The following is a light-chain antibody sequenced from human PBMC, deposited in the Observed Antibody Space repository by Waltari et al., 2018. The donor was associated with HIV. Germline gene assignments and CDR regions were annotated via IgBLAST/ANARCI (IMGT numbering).Light chain of an antibody. Sequence: DIKMTQSPPSRSASVGDRVTITCRASQNIKNFLNWYQQKPGKAPNILIYTATTLQSGVPSRFNGSGSGTDFTLTITGLQREDFAVYFCQQSYSSPTFGPGTTLDIK. J-gene: IGKJ3*01. CDR3: QQSYSSPT. V-gene: IGKV1-39*01. CDR2: TAT. CDR1: QNIKNF.